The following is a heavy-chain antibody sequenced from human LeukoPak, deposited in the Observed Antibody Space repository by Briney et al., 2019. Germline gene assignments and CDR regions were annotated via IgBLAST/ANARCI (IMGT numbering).Heavy chain of an antibody. D-gene: IGHD3-10*01. Sequence: AASVKVSCKASGYTFTSYGISWVRQAPGQGLEWMGWISAYNGNTNYAQKLQGRVTTTTDTSTSTAYMELRSLRSDNTAVYYCAREGPTMVRGVFGMDVWGQGTTVTVSS. CDR1: GYTFTSYG. CDR3: AREGPTMVRGVFGMDV. V-gene: IGHV1-18*01. CDR2: ISAYNGNT. J-gene: IGHJ6*02.